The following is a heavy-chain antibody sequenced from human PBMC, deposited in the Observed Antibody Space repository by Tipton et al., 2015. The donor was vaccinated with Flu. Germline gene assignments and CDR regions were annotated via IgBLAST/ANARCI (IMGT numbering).Heavy chain of an antibody. Sequence: GLVKPSETLSLTCTVSGGSVNNYFWSWIRQPPGMGLEWIGGIFYGGNTYYNPSLKSRVVISVDTSNNQFSLKLTSVTAADTSIYYCARLSFYDVDLKNFYFEDWGQGTLVTVSS. CDR1: GGSVNNYF. J-gene: IGHJ4*02. CDR2: IFYGGNT. CDR3: ARLSFYDVDLKNFYFED. V-gene: IGHV4-59*04. D-gene: IGHD3-10*02.